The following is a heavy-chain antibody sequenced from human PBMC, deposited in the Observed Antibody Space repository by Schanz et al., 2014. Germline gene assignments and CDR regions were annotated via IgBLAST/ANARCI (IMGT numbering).Heavy chain of an antibody. Sequence: EVQLVESGGGLVKPGGSLRLSCVASGFAFSSFAMTWVRQAPGRGLEWVSSISTSGTYMYIADSLKGRLTISRDDAKKSMYLQMNNLRAEDTAVYYCAKGRFGELSAFDIWGQGTMVTVSS. CDR2: ISTSGTYM. CDR1: GFAFSSFA. D-gene: IGHD3-10*01. V-gene: IGHV3-21*01. CDR3: AKGRFGELSAFDI. J-gene: IGHJ3*02.